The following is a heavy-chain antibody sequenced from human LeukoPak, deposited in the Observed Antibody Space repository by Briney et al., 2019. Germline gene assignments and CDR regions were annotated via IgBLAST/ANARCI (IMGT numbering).Heavy chain of an antibody. CDR1: GGSFSGYY. CDR3: AALLRVSPPIQSYYYYMDV. V-gene: IGHV4-34*01. J-gene: IGHJ6*03. CDR2: INHSGST. Sequence: SETLSLTCAVYGGSFSGYYWSWIRQPPGKGLEWIGEINHSGSTNYNPSLKSRVTISVDTSKNQFSLKLSSVTAADTAVYYCAALLRVSPPIQSYYYYMDVWGKGTTVTISS. D-gene: IGHD3-10*01.